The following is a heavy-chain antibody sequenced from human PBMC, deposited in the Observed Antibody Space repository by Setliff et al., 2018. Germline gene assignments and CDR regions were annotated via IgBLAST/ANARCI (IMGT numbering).Heavy chain of an antibody. J-gene: IGHJ4*02. V-gene: IGHV1-46*01. CDR3: ARDSQPQPPARGYSLAAYY. CDR2: INPSGGST. CDR1: GYTFTSYY. Sequence: GASVKVSCKASGYTFTSYYMHWVRQAPGQGLEWMGIINPSGGSTSYAQKFQGRVTMTTDTSTSTAYMELRSLRSDDTAVYYCARDSQPQPPARGYSLAAYYWGQGTLVTVSS. D-gene: IGHD5-18*01.